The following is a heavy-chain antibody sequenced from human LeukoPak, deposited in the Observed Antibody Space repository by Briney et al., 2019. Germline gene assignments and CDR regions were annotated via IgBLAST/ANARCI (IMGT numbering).Heavy chain of an antibody. CDR3: ARRHIMITFGGVIVPDWFDP. J-gene: IGHJ5*02. Sequence: SETLSLTCAVYGGSFSGYYWSWIRQPPGKGLEWIGEINHSGSTNYNPSLKSRVTISVDTSKNQFSLKLSSVTAADTAVYYCARRHIMITFGGVIVPDWFDPWGQGTLVTVSS. V-gene: IGHV4-34*01. CDR2: INHSGST. CDR1: GGSFSGYY. D-gene: IGHD3-16*02.